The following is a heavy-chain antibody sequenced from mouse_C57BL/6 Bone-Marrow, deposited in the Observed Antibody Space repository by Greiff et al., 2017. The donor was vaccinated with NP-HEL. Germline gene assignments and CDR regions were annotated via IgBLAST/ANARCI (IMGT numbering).Heavy chain of an antibody. J-gene: IGHJ2*01. CDR3: TASGPIWFDD. CDR2: IDPGDGDT. Sequence: DVKLQESGAELVRPGASVKLSCTASGFNIKDYYMHWVKQRPEQGLEWIGRIDPGDGDTEYAPKFQGKATMTADTSSNTAYLQLSSLTSEDTAVYYCTASGPIWFDDWGQGTTLTVSS. CDR1: GFNIKDYY. D-gene: IGHD6-1*01. V-gene: IGHV14-1*01.